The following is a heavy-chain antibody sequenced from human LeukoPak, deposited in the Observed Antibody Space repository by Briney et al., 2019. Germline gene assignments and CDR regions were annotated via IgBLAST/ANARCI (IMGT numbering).Heavy chain of an antibody. CDR2: IRPNSGGT. Sequence: ASVKVSCKASGYTFTGYYMYWVRRAPGQGLEWVGWIRPNSGGTNYTQKFQGRVTMTRDTSINTDYMELSRLTSDDTAVYFCATWGLHFDICGQGTMVTVAS. CDR3: ATWGLHFDI. J-gene: IGHJ3*02. CDR1: GYTFTGYY. V-gene: IGHV1-2*02. D-gene: IGHD3-16*01.